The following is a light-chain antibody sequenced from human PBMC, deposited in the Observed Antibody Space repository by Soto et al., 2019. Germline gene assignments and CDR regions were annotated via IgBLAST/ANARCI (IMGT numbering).Light chain of an antibody. CDR3: QKYNGAPTWT. CDR1: QDIGNY. V-gene: IGKV1-27*01. Sequence: DIPMTQSPSSLSASVGDRVTIACRASQDIGNYLAWYQQKPGKVPKLLIYGASTLQSGVPSRFSGNGSGTDFTLTISSLQPEDVGSYYCQKYNGAPTWTFGIGTKVDIK. CDR2: GAS. J-gene: IGKJ1*01.